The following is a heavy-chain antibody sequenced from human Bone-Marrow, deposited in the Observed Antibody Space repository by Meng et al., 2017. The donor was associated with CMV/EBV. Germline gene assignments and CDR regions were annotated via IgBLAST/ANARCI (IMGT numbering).Heavy chain of an antibody. V-gene: IGHV4-34*01. J-gene: IGHJ4*02. Sequence: SETLSLTCTVSGGPISSYYWSWIRQPPGKGLEWIGEIDHSGSTNYNPSLKSRVTISVDTSKNQFSLKLTSMTAADTAVYYCARAGTYYYGSVLTRWGQGTLVTVSS. CDR3: ARAGTYYYGSVLTR. CDR2: IDHSGST. CDR1: GGPISSYY. D-gene: IGHD3-10*01.